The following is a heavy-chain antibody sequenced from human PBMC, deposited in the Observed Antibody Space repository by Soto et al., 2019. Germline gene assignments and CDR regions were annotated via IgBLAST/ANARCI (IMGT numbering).Heavy chain of an antibody. D-gene: IGHD3-3*01. Sequence: QVQLVQSGAEVKKPRASVKVSCKASGYTFTSYDINWVRQATGQGLEWMGWMNPNSGNTGYAQKFQGRVTMTRNTSISTAYMELSSLRSEDTAVNYCARAPPLYYGYYFDYWGQGTLVTVSS. CDR3: ARAPPLYYGYYFDY. CDR2: MNPNSGNT. J-gene: IGHJ4*02. CDR1: GYTFTSYD. V-gene: IGHV1-8*01.